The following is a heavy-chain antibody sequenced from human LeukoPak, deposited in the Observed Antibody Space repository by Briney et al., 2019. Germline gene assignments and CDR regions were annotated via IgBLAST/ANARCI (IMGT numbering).Heavy chain of an antibody. J-gene: IGHJ5*02. Sequence: PGGSLRLSCAASGFTFSSYAMSWVRQAPGKGLEWVANIKQDGSEKYYVDSVKGRFTISRDNAKNSLYLQMNSLRAEDTAVYYCARDSSGYGELWFDPWGQGTLVTVSS. D-gene: IGHD3-22*01. CDR2: IKQDGSEK. CDR3: ARDSSGYGELWFDP. V-gene: IGHV3-7*03. CDR1: GFTFSSYA.